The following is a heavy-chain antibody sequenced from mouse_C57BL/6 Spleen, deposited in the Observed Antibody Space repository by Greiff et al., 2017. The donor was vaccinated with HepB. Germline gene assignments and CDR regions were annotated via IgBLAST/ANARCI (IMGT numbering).Heavy chain of an antibody. CDR1: GYSFTDYN. V-gene: IGHV1-39*01. CDR3: ARGDFNWDRWYFDV. J-gene: IGHJ1*03. Sequence: EVKLQESGPELVKPGASVKISCKASGYSFTDYNMNWVKQSIGKSLEWIGVINPNNGTTSYNQKFKGKATLTVDQSSSTAYMQLNSLTSEDSAVYYCARGDFNWDRWYFDVWGTGTTVTVSS. D-gene: IGHD4-1*01. CDR2: INPNNGTT.